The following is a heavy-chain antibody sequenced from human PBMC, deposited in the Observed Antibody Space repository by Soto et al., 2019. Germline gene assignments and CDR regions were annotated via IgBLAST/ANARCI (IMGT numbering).Heavy chain of an antibody. D-gene: IGHD6-19*01. CDR2: IYNSGST. Sequence: QVRLQESGPGLVKPSETLSLTCTVSGGSISTYYWSWIRQPSGKGLEWIGYIYNSGSTNYNPSLKSRVTISVDTSKNQFSLKLTSVTAADTAVYFCARYADYSSGWAVDSWGQGTLVTVSS. V-gene: IGHV4-59*01. CDR3: ARYADYSSGWAVDS. CDR1: GGSISTYY. J-gene: IGHJ4*02.